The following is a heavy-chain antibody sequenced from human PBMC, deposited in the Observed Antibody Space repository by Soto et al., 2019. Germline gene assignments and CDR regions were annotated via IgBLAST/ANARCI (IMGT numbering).Heavy chain of an antibody. CDR2: IIPIFGTA. CDR1: GGTFSSYA. CDR3: AINPRGLGYCSGGSCPDFDY. J-gene: IGHJ4*02. V-gene: IGHV1-69*01. D-gene: IGHD2-15*01. Sequence: QVQLVQSGAEVKKPGSSVKVSCKASGGTFSSYAISWVRQAPGQGLEWMGGIIPIFGTANYAQKFQGRVKITADESTSTAYMELSSLRSEDTAVYYCAINPRGLGYCSGGSCPDFDYWGQGTLVTVSS.